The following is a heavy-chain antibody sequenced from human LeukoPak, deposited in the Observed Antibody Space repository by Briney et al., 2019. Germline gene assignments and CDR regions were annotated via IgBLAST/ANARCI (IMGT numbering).Heavy chain of an antibody. CDR3: AYYYGMDV. CDR1: GYTFSTYP. Sequence: ASVKVSCKASGYTFSTYPMNWVRQAPGQGLEWMGWINTNTGSPTYAQGLTGRFVFSLDTSVSTAYLQISSLKAEDTAVYYCAYYYGMDVWGQGTTVTVSS. CDR2: INTNTGSP. V-gene: IGHV7-4-1*02. J-gene: IGHJ6*02.